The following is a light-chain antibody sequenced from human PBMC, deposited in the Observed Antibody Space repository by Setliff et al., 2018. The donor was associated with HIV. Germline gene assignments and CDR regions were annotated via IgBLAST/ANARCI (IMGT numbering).Light chain of an antibody. CDR1: RSLSNNC. CDR2: NAS. CDR3: QQAGT. Sequence: EIVLTQSPGTLSLSPGERATLSCRASRSLSNNCLAWFQQKPGLAPSLLIFNASDRATGIPDRFSGSGSGTDFTLTISRLAREDFAVFSCQQAGTLGRGTKVDIK. V-gene: IGKV3D-20*01. J-gene: IGKJ1*01.